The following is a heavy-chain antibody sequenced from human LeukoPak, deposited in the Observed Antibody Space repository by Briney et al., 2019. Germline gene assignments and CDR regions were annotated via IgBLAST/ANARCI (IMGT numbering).Heavy chain of an antibody. CDR3: ARGRRCSYSSSWYYYYYYMDV. J-gene: IGHJ6*03. CDR1: GGSFSGYY. CDR2: INHSGST. V-gene: IGHV4-34*01. D-gene: IGHD6-13*01. Sequence: SETLSLTCAVYGGSFSGYYWSWIRQPPGKGLEWIGEINHSGSTNYNPSLKSRVTISVDTSKNQFSLKLSSVTAADTAVYYCARGRRCSYSSSWYYYYYYMDVWGKGTTVTVSS.